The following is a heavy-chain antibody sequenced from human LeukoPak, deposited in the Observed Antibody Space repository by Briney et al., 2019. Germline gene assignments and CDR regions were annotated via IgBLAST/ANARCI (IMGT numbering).Heavy chain of an antibody. V-gene: IGHV4-34*01. CDR3: ARRGYCSSTSCYRECYYYYYYMDV. D-gene: IGHD2-2*01. J-gene: IGHJ6*03. Sequence: PSETLSLTCAVYGGSFSGYYWSWIRQPPGKGLEWIGEINHSGSTNYNPSLKSRVAISVDTSKNQFSLKLSSVTAADTAVYYCARRGYCSSTSCYRECYYYYYYMDVWGKGTTVTVSS. CDR1: GGSFSGYY. CDR2: INHSGST.